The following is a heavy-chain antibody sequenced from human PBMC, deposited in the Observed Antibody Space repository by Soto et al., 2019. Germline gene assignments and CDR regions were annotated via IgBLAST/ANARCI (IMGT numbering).Heavy chain of an antibody. CDR2: ISSSSSYI. CDR3: ARACGGDCPFQH. Sequence: GGSLRLSCAASGFTFSSYSMNWVRQAPGKGLEWVSSISSSSSYIYYADSVKGRFTISRDNAKNSLYLQMNSLRAEDTAVYYCARACGGDCPFQHWGQGTLVTVSS. D-gene: IGHD2-21*02. CDR1: GFTFSSYS. J-gene: IGHJ1*01. V-gene: IGHV3-21*01.